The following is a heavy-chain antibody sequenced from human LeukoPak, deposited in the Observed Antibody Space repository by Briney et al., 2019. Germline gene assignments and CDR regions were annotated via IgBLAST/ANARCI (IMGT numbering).Heavy chain of an antibody. Sequence: SETLSLTCTVSGRSISSYYWSWIRQTPRKGLEWIGYIYYSGSTNYNPSLKRRVTISVSTSRKQFFLTLSSRTAADTAVYYCARQRFLEWYFDYWGEGTLVTVSS. CDR3: ARQRFLEWYFDY. J-gene: IGHJ4*02. V-gene: IGHV4-59*08. CDR2: IYYSGST. D-gene: IGHD3-3*01. CDR1: GRSISSYY.